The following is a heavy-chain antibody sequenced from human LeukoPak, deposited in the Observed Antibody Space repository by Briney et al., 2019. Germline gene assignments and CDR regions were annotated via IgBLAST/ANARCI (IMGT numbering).Heavy chain of an antibody. V-gene: IGHV3-33*01. CDR2: IWYDGSNK. D-gene: IGHD3-22*01. Sequence: GRSLRLSCAASGFTFRNYGMHWVRQAPGKGLEWVAVIWYDGSNKYYADSVKGRFIISRDNSKNTLYLQMNSLRAEDTAVYYCARDISGYYYFDYWGQGTLVTVSS. CDR3: ARDISGYYYFDY. CDR1: GFTFRNYG. J-gene: IGHJ4*02.